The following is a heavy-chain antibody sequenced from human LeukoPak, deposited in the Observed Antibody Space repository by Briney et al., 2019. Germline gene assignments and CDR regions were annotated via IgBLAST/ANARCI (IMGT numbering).Heavy chain of an antibody. J-gene: IGHJ4*02. CDR1: GYTFTGYY. CDR3: ARPVRATIPDY. V-gene: IGHV1-2*02. Sequence: ASVKVSCKASGYTFTGYYMHWVRQAPGQGLEWMGWISPNSGGTNYARKFHGRVTMTRDTSISTAYMELSRLRSDDTAVYYCARPVRATIPDYWGQGTLVTVSS. D-gene: IGHD5-12*01. CDR2: ISPNSGGT.